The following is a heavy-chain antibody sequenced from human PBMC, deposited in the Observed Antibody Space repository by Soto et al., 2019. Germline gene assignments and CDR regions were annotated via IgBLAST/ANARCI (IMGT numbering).Heavy chain of an antibody. CDR1: GGSFSGYY. V-gene: IGHV4-34*01. CDR3: ARDYDIFDY. CDR2: INHSGST. D-gene: IGHD3-9*01. J-gene: IGHJ4*02. Sequence: SETLSLTCAVYGGSFSGYYWTWIRQPPGTGLEWIGEINHSGSTNYNPSLKSRVTISVDTSKNQFSLELSSLRSEDTAVYYCARDYDIFDYWGQGTLVTVSS.